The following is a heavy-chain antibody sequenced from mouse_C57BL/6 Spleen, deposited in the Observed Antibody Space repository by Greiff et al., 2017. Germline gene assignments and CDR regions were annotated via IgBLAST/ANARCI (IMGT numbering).Heavy chain of an antibody. J-gene: IGHJ4*01. CDR2: INPGCGGT. CDR3: ARCSDGYCDAMDY. D-gene: IGHD2-3*01. CDR1: GYAFTNYL. V-gene: IGHV1-54*01. Sequence: QVPLQQSGAVLVRPGTSVKVSCKASGYAFTNYLIEWVKQRPGQGLEWIGVINPGCGGTNYNEKFKGKATLTADKSSSTAYMQLSSLASEDSAVYFCARCSDGYCDAMDYWGQGTSVTVSA.